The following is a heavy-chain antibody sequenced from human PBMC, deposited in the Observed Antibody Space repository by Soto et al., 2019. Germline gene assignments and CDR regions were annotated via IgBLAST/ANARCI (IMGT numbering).Heavy chain of an antibody. Sequence: EVQLVECGGGLVQPGGSLRLSCAASGFTVSSNYMSWVRQAPGKGLEWVSVIYSGGSTYYADSVKGRFTISRDNSKNTLYLQMNSLRAADTAVYYCARATDWYFDLWGRGTLVTVSS. V-gene: IGHV3-66*01. CDR1: GFTVSSNY. CDR2: IYSGGST. CDR3: ARATDWYFDL. J-gene: IGHJ2*01.